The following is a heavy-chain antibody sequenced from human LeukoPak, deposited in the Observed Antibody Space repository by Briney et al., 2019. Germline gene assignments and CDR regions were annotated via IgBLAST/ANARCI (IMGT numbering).Heavy chain of an antibody. J-gene: IGHJ4*02. Sequence: GGSLRLSCAASGFTFSSYAMSWVRQAPGKGLESVSAISGSGGSTYYADSVKGRFTISRDNSKNTLYLQMNSLRAEDTAVYYCAKSLVVVPAANPRAYFDYWGQGTLVTVSS. V-gene: IGHV3-23*01. CDR3: AKSLVVVPAANPRAYFDY. D-gene: IGHD2-2*01. CDR1: GFTFSSYA. CDR2: ISGSGGST.